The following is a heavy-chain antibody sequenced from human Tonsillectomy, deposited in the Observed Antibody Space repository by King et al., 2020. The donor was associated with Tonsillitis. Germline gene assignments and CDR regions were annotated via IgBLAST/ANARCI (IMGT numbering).Heavy chain of an antibody. V-gene: IGHV1-18*04. CDR2: VSTYNGDT. D-gene: IGHD6-13*01. CDR1: GYTFTFYG. J-gene: IGHJ4*02. CDR3: ARGAGSSTLYYFDS. Sequence: QRVQSGAEVKKPGASVKVSCKASGYTFTFYGINWVRQAPGQGLEWMGWVSTYNGDTDYAQNLQARVTMTIDTSTSTAYMELRSLRSDDTAVYYCARGAGSSTLYYFDSWGQGSLVTVSS.